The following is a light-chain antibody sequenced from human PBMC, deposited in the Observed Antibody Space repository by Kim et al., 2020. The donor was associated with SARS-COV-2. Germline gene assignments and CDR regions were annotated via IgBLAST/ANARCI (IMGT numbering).Light chain of an antibody. V-gene: IGLV4-69*01. Sequence: SVKLTCTLSSGHSNYAIAWHQQQPEKGPRYLMRVNSDGSHRKGDGIPDRFSGSSSGAERYLTISSLQSGDEADYYCQTWGTDPYWVFGGGTKLTVL. CDR3: QTWGTDPYWV. J-gene: IGLJ3*02. CDR2: VNSDGSH. CDR1: SGHSNYA.